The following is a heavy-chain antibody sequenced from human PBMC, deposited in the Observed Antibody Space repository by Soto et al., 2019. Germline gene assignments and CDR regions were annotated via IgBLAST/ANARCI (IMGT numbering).Heavy chain of an antibody. Sequence: EVQLVESGGGLVQPGRSLRLSCAASGFTFDDYAMHWVRQAPGKGLEWVSGISWNSGSIGYADSVKGRFTISRDNAKNSLYLQMNSLRAEDTALYYCAKDTPIAVAPGDAFDIWGQGTMVTVSS. J-gene: IGHJ3*02. D-gene: IGHD6-19*01. V-gene: IGHV3-9*01. CDR3: AKDTPIAVAPGDAFDI. CDR1: GFTFDDYA. CDR2: ISWNSGSI.